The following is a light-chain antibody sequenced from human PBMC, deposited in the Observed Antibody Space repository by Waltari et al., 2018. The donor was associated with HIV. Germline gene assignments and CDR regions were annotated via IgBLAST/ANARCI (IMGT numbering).Light chain of an antibody. Sequence: QSALTQPHSVSGSPGQSLTISCTGTSSYVDTFVSWYQQHPGNTPQVIIYNVNNRPSGVPDRFSGSKSGNTAFLTISGLQADDEAEYHCCSHAGNFIFAFGTGTKVTVL. CDR1: SSYVDTF. CDR3: CSHAGNFIFA. V-gene: IGLV2-11*01. CDR2: NVN. J-gene: IGLJ1*01.